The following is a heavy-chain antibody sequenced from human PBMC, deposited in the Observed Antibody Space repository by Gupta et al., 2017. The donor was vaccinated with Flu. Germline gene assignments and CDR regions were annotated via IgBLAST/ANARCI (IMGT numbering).Heavy chain of an antibody. CDR1: GGPISGYY. V-gene: IGHV4-4*07. Sequence: QVQLQGSGPGLVTPSATLSLTCTVSGGPISGYYCSWIRQPAGKGLEWIGRIYTSGSTNYNPSLKSRVTLSVDTSKNHFSLKLSSVPAADTAVYYCARLGGLDVWGQGTTVTVSS. CDR3: ARLGGLDV. J-gene: IGHJ6*02. D-gene: IGHD3-16*01. CDR2: IYTSGST.